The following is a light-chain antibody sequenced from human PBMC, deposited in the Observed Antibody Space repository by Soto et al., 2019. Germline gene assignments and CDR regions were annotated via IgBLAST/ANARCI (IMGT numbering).Light chain of an antibody. CDR1: QSGSNNY. Sequence: EIVLTQSPGTLSLSPGERATLSFRASQSGSNNYLAWYQQKPGQTPRLLIYGASNRATGIPDRFSGSGSGTNFALTITRLMPEDCAEYYCQQYGSSGTVGQGTKVEIK. CDR2: GAS. V-gene: IGKV3-20*01. CDR3: QQYGSSGT. J-gene: IGKJ1*01.